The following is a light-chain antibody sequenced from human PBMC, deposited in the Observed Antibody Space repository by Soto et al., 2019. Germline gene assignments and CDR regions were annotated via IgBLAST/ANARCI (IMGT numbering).Light chain of an antibody. J-gene: IGKJ2*01. CDR3: QQYDRIPYT. V-gene: IGKV1-5*03. CDR1: QTINSW. Sequence: DIQMTQSPSTLSASVGDRLTITCRASQTINSWLAWYQQKPGKAPRLLIYKASNLESGVPSRFSGSGSGTEFTLTISSLQPDDFATYYCQQYDRIPYTCGQGTKLDI. CDR2: KAS.